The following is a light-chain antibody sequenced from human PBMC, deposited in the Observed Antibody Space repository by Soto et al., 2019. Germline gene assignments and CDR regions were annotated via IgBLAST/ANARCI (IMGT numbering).Light chain of an antibody. J-gene: IGLJ1*01. Sequence: QSALTQPASVSGSPGQSITISCTGTSSDVGGYNYVSWYQQHPGKAPKLMIYDVSNRPSGVSNRFSGSKSGNTASLTSSGLQAEDEADYYCSSYTSSSTLPLFGTGTKLTVL. CDR3: SSYTSSSTLPL. CDR2: DVS. CDR1: SSDVGGYNY. V-gene: IGLV2-14*01.